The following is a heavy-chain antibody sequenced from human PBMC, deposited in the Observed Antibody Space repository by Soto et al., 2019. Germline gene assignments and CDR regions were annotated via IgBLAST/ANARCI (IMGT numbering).Heavy chain of an antibody. CDR1: GYTFTSYG. CDR2: ISAYNGNT. V-gene: IGHV1-18*01. D-gene: IGHD3-3*01. J-gene: IGHJ6*03. Sequence: ASVKVSCKASGYTFTSYGISWVRQAPGQGLEWMGWISAYNGNTNYAQKLQGRVTMTTDTSTSTAYMELRSLRSGDTAVYYCARFPFTGFLEWLPYYYYMDVWGKGTTVTVSS. CDR3: ARFPFTGFLEWLPYYYYMDV.